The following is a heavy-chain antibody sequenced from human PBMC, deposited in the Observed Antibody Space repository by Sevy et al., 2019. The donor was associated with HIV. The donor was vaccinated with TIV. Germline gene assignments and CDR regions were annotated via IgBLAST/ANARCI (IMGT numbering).Heavy chain of an antibody. V-gene: IGHV3-30-3*01. J-gene: IGHJ1*01. D-gene: IGHD1-1*01. Sequence: GGSLRLSCAASGFTFSNYAMNWVRQAPGKGLEWVATISYDGSNKYYADSVKGRFTIPRDNSKNYLYLQMNSLRAEDTAVYCCALERLSSNVAEYFQNWGQGTLVTVSS. CDR2: ISYDGSNK. CDR3: ALERLSSNVAEYFQN. CDR1: GFTFSNYA.